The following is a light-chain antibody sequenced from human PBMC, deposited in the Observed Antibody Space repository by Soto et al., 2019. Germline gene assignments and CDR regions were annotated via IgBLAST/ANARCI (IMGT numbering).Light chain of an antibody. J-gene: IGKJ1*01. V-gene: IGKV3-20*01. Sequence: EIVLTQSPGTLSLSPGERATLSCRASQNVDSNYLAWYQQKPGQAPRLLIYGAFNRATGIPARSSGSGSGTDFTLTITRLEPEDSAVYFCQQYTGPPTTFGQGTKVDIK. CDR1: QNVDSNY. CDR2: GAF. CDR3: QQYTGPPTT.